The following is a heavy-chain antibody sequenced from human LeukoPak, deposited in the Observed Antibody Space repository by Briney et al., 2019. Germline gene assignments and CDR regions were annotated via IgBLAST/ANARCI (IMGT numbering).Heavy chain of an antibody. J-gene: IGHJ6*03. CDR3: AKGGGHAFTLYMDV. V-gene: IGHV3-9*01. CDR2: ISWNSGSI. Sequence: GGSLRLSCAASGFTFDDYAMHWVRQAPGKGLEWVSGISWNSGSIGYADSVKGRFTISRDNAKNSLYLQMNSLRAEDTALYYCAKGGGHAFTLYMDVWGKWTTVTVSS. D-gene: IGHD3-16*01. CDR1: GFTFDDYA.